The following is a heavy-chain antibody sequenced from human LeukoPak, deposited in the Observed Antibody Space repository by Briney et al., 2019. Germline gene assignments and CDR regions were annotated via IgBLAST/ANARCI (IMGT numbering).Heavy chain of an antibody. Sequence: GASVNVSCKASGGTFNIYAISWVRQAPGQGRGRMGRIIPILGIANYAQKFHGRVTITADKSTSTAYMELSSLRSEDTAVYYCARSVVVTAPFDYWGQGTLVTVSS. D-gene: IGHD2-21*02. J-gene: IGHJ4*02. CDR1: GGTFNIYA. V-gene: IGHV1-69*04. CDR2: IIPILGIA. CDR3: ARSVVVTAPFDY.